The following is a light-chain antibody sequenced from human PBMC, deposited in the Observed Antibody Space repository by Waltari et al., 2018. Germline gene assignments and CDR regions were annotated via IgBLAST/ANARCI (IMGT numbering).Light chain of an antibody. CDR2: DVT. CDR1: SSDVGGYNQ. V-gene: IGLV2-14*01. Sequence: QSALTQPASVSGSPGQSITISCTGTSSDVGGYNQFSCYQQTPGKAPKPLIYDVTKRPLGVSNRYSGSKSGNTASLTISGLQAEDEAVYYCSSYRTSSTFVFGPGTKVTVL. J-gene: IGLJ1*01. CDR3: SSYRTSSTFV.